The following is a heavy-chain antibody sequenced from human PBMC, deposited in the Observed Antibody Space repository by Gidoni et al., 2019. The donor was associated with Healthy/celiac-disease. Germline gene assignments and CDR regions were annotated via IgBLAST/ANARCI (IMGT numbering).Heavy chain of an antibody. J-gene: IGHJ6*02. CDR3: ARDISVTMVRGVIHYYYGMDV. CDR2: ISYDGSNK. D-gene: IGHD3-10*01. Sequence: VVQPGRSLRLSCAASGFPFSSYAIHWVRQAPGKGLEWVAVISYDGSNKYYADSVKGRFTISRDNSKNTLYLQMNSLRAEDTAVYYCARDISVTMVRGVIHYYYGMDVWGQGTTVTVSS. V-gene: IGHV3-30-3*01. CDR1: GFPFSSYA.